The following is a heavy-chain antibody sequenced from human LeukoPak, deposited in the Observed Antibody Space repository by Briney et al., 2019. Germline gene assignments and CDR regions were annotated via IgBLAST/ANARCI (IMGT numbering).Heavy chain of an antibody. V-gene: IGHV3-33*01. CDR3: ARDLEAANTYYFDY. CDR1: GFNFSSFV. D-gene: IGHD6-13*01. Sequence: GGSLRLSCAATGFNFSSFVMHWVRQAPGKGPEWVAVIWYDGSNKYYADSVKGRFTISRDNSKNTVYLQVNSLRDEDTAVYYCARDLEAANTYYFDYWGQGTMVTVSS. J-gene: IGHJ4*02. CDR2: IWYDGSNK.